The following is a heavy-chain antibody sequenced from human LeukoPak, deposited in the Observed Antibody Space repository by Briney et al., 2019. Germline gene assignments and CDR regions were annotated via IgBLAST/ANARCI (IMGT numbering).Heavy chain of an antibody. V-gene: IGHV4-30-2*01. J-gene: IGHJ3*02. CDR1: SGSISSCGYS. CDR2: IYHSGST. D-gene: IGHD2-2*01. Sequence: SETLSLTCAVSSGSISSCGYSWSWIRQPPGKGLEWIGYIYHSGSTYYNPSLKSRVTISVDRSKNQFSLKLSSVTAADTAVYYCARNGQPGAFHAFDIWGQGTMVTVSS. CDR3: ARNGQPGAFHAFDI.